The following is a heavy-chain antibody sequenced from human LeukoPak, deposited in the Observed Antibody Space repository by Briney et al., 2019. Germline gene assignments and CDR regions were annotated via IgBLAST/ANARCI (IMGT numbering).Heavy chain of an antibody. J-gene: IGHJ4*02. CDR3: AREYNTVYYFDY. Sequence: GGSLRLSCAASGFTFSSYAMHWVRQAPGKGLEWVAVISYDGSNKYYADSVKGRFTISRDNSKNTLYLQMNSLRAEDTAVYYCAREYNTVYYFDYWGQGTLATVSS. D-gene: IGHD4-17*01. CDR1: GFTFSSYA. V-gene: IGHV3-30-3*01. CDR2: ISYDGSNK.